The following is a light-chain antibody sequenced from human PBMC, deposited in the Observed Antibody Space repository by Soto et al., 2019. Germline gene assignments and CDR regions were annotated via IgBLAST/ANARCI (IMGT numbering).Light chain of an antibody. CDR3: QQYNNWPYT. Sequence: EIVMTQSPATLSVSPGERATLSCRASQSVSSNLAWYQQKPGQAPRLIIYGASTRATGIPARFSGSGSGTECTLTISSLQSEDFAVYYCQQYNNWPYTFGQGTKVEIK. CDR1: QSVSSN. CDR2: GAS. J-gene: IGKJ2*01. V-gene: IGKV3-15*01.